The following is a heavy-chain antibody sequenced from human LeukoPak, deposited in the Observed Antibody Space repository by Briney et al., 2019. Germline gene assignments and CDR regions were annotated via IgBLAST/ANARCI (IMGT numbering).Heavy chain of an antibody. V-gene: IGHV1-18*01. CDR2: ISTYYGNT. CDR1: GGTFRSYT. CDR3: ARVYSTNYYGSGDRPFLFDY. Sequence: GASVKVSCKASGGTFRSYTISWVRQAPGQGLEWMGWISTYYGNTNYAQKLQDRVTMTTDTSTSTAYMELTSLRSDDTAVYYCARVYSTNYYGSGDRPFLFDYWGQGTVVTVSS. D-gene: IGHD3-10*01. J-gene: IGHJ4*02.